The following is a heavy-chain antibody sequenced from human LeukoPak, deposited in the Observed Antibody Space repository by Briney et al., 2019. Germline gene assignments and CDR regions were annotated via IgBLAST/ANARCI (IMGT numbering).Heavy chain of an antibody. Sequence: GGCLRLSRAASGFTLSGSAMHWVRQASGKGLEGVGRIRSKGNSYARAYAASVGGRFTISRDDYKHTASVQMSRLRTEDTAVYYCTRYRITIIVVDINWGQGTLVTVSS. CDR3: TRYRITIIVVDIN. V-gene: IGHV3-73*01. J-gene: IGHJ4*02. D-gene: IGHD3-22*01. CDR1: GFTLSGSA. CDR2: IRSKGNSYAR.